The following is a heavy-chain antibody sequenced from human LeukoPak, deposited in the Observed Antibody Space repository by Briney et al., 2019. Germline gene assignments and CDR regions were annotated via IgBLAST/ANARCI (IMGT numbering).Heavy chain of an antibody. Sequence: ASVKVSCKASGGTFSSYAISWVRQAPGQGLEWMGGIIPICGTANYAQKFQGRVTITTDESTSTAYMELSSLRSEDTAVYYCARGAGDYEYMDVWGKGTTVTVSS. CDR3: ARGAGDYEYMDV. J-gene: IGHJ6*03. CDR1: GGTFSSYA. V-gene: IGHV1-69*05. CDR2: IIPICGTA.